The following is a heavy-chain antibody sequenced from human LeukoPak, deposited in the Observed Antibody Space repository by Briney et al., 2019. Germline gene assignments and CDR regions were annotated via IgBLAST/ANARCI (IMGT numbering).Heavy chain of an antibody. CDR1: GFTFSSYS. D-gene: IGHD3-3*01. Sequence: GGSLRLSCAASGFTFSSYSMNWVRQAPGKGLEWVSYISSSSSTIYYADSVKGRFTISRDNAKNSLYLQMNSLRAEDTAVYYCARVPYYDFWSGYSPVDYWGQGTLVTVSS. J-gene: IGHJ4*02. CDR3: ARVPYYDFWSGYSPVDY. V-gene: IGHV3-48*01. CDR2: ISSSSSTI.